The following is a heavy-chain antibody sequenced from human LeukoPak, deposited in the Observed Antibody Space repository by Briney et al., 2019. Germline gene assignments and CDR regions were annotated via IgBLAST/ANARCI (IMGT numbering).Heavy chain of an antibody. J-gene: IGHJ5*02. D-gene: IGHD3-3*01. CDR1: GGSFSGYY. CDR3: ARGQDFGVVPPGFDP. CDR2: INHSGST. Sequence: SETLSLTCAVYGGSFSGYYWSWIRQPPGKGLEWIGEINHSGSTNYNPSLKSRVTISVDTSKNQFSLKLSSVTAADTAVYYCARGQDFGVVPPGFDPWGQGTLVTVSS. V-gene: IGHV4-34*01.